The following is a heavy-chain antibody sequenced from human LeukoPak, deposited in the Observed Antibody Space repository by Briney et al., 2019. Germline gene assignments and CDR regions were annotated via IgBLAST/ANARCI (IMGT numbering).Heavy chain of an antibody. J-gene: IGHJ4*02. Sequence: SETLSLTCTVSGGSVSSGSYYWSWIRQPPGKGPEWIGYIYYSGSTNYNPSLKSRVTISVDTSKNQFSLKLSSVTAADTAVYYCARGLNSGWYVDYWGQGTLVTVSS. CDR3: ARGLNSGWYVDY. CDR1: GGSVSSGSYY. CDR2: IYYSGST. D-gene: IGHD5-12*01. V-gene: IGHV4-61*01.